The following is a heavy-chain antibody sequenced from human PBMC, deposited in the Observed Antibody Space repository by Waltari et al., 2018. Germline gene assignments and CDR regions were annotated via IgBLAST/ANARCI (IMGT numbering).Heavy chain of an antibody. CDR1: GFTFSSYA. CDR3: AKDPVAAAGIRPYYFDY. J-gene: IGHJ4*02. V-gene: IGHV3-23*01. CDR2: ISGSGGST. D-gene: IGHD6-13*01. Sequence: EVQLLESGGGLVQPGGSLRLSCAASGFTFSSYAMSWVRQAPGKGLEWVSAISGSGGSTYYADSVKGRFTISRDNSKNTLYLQMNSLRAEDTAVYYCAKDPVAAAGIRPYYFDYWGQGTLVTVSS.